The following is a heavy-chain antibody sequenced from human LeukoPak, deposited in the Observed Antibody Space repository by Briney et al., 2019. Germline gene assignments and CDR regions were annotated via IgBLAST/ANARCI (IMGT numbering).Heavy chain of an antibody. D-gene: IGHD3-22*01. CDR2: ISSSGSTI. Sequence: GGSLRLSCAASGFTFGSYEMNWVRQAPGKGLEWVSYISSSGSTIYYADSVKGRFTISRDNAKNSLYLQMNSLRAEDTAVYYCARGGSYYYDSSGYYPLDYWGQGTLVTVSS. V-gene: IGHV3-48*03. CDR1: GFTFGSYE. J-gene: IGHJ4*02. CDR3: ARGGSYYYDSSGYYPLDY.